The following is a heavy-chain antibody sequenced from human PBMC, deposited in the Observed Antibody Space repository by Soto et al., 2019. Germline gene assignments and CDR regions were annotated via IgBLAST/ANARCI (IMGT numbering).Heavy chain of an antibody. CDR2: IYYNGTT. CDR3: AAACVGCGGFNYYGMDV. D-gene: IGHD5-12*01. CDR1: GGSISSGGYY. J-gene: IGHJ6*02. V-gene: IGHV4-31*03. Sequence: QVQLQESGPGPVKPSQTLSLTCTVSGGSISSGGYYWNWIRQHPGKGLEWIGYIYYNGTTYYNPSHKSRVTISVDTSKNQCSLKLSSVTAADTAVYYCAAACVGCGGFNYYGMDVWGQGTTVTVSS.